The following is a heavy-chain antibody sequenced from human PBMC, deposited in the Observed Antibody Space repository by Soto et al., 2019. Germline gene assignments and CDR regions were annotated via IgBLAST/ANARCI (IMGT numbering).Heavy chain of an antibody. V-gene: IGHV1-18*01. Sequence: QVHLVQSGAEVKKPGASVKVSCKASGYAFTTYGITWVRQAPGQGLEWMGWISAHNGNTNSAQKLQGRVTVTRDTTTRTAYMELRSLRSDDTAVDYCATGRYGDYWGQGALVTASS. CDR3: ATGRYGDY. CDR1: GYAFTTYG. J-gene: IGHJ4*02. CDR2: ISAHNGNT. D-gene: IGHD1-1*01.